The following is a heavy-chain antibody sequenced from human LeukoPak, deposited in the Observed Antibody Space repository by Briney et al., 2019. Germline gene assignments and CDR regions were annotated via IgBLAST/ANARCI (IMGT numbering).Heavy chain of an antibody. CDR1: GGSFSGYY. V-gene: IGHV4-34*09. D-gene: IGHD3-3*01. CDR3: ARGGEWLLPYFDY. Sequence: SETLSLTCAVYGGSFSGYYWSWIRQPPGKGLEWIGEINHSGSTNYNPSLKSRVTISVDTSKNQFSLKLSSVTAADTAVYYCARGGEWLLPYFDYWGQGTLVTVSS. J-gene: IGHJ4*02. CDR2: INHSGST.